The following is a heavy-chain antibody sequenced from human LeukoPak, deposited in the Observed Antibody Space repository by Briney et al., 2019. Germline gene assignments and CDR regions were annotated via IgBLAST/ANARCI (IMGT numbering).Heavy chain of an antibody. J-gene: IGHJ6*03. Sequence: TSETLSLTCAVYGGSFSGYYWSWIRQPPGKGLEWIGEINHSGSTNYNPSLKSRVTISVDTSKNQFSLKLSSVTAADTAVYYCAREVMVYAIHLYYYYYMDVWGKGTTVTVSS. V-gene: IGHV4-34*01. CDR3: AREVMVYAIHLYYYYYMDV. CDR1: GGSFSGYY. CDR2: INHSGST. D-gene: IGHD2-8*01.